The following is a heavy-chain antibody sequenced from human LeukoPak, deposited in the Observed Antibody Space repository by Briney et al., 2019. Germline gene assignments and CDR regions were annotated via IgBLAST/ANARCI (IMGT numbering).Heavy chain of an antibody. CDR2: IYYSGST. J-gene: IGHJ6*02. D-gene: IGHD6-6*01. V-gene: IGHV4-31*03. CDR3: ARQSGIAARPPYYYYYYGMDV. Sequence: SETLSLTCTVSGGSISSGGYYWSWIRQHPGKGLEWIGYIYYSGSTYYNPSLKSRVTISVDTSKNQFSLKLSSVTAADTAVYYCARQSGIAARPPYYYYYYGMDVWGQGTTVTVSS. CDR1: GGSISSGGYY.